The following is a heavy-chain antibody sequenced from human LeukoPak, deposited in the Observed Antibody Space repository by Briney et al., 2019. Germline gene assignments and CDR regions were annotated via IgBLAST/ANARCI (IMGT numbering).Heavy chain of an antibody. Sequence: GESLKISFKGSGYSFTSYWIGWVRHVPGKGLEYMGIIYPRDYDTRYSPSFQGQVTISADKSISTAYLQWSSLKASDTAMYYCATLVGYGSFFDYWGQGTLVTVSS. CDR1: GYSFTSYW. V-gene: IGHV5-51*01. J-gene: IGHJ4*02. CDR2: IYPRDYDT. D-gene: IGHD3-10*01. CDR3: ATLVGYGSFFDY.